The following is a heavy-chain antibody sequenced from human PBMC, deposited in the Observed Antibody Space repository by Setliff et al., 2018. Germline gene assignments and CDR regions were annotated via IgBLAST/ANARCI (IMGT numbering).Heavy chain of an antibody. CDR3: VRVKAEAYRDDFYFYMDV. D-gene: IGHD6-19*01. CDR1: EYTFTNYW. Sequence: PGESLKISCKASEYTFTNYWIGWVRQAPGKGLVWVSRINSDGSSITYADSVKGRFTISRDNAKNTLYLQMNSLRAEDTAVYYCVRVKAEAYRDDFYFYMDVWGKGATVTVSS. J-gene: IGHJ6*03. V-gene: IGHV3-74*01. CDR2: INSDGSSI.